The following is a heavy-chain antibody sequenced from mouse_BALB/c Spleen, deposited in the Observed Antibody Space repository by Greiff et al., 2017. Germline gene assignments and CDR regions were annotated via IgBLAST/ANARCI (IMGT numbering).Heavy chain of an antibody. CDR3: CELWLGRYAMDY. J-gene: IGHJ4*01. CDR1: GFSLTSYG. CDR2: IWGDGST. V-gene: IGHV2-3*01. D-gene: IGHD2-2*01. Sequence: VQLQESGPGLVAPSQSLSITCTVSGFSLTSYGVSWVRQPPGKGLEWLGVIWGDGSTNYHSALISRLSISKEDSKNQVFLKLNRLQTDDTATYYCCELWLGRYAMDYWGQGTSVTVSS.